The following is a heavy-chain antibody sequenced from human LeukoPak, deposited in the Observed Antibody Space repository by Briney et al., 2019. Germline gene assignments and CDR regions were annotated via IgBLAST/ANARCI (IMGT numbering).Heavy chain of an antibody. CDR1: GYSFTSHW. CDR2: IYPGDSDT. Sequence: GESLKISCQGSGYSFTSHWIGWVRQMPGKGLEWMGIIYPGDSDTRYSPSFQGQVTFSADKSITTAHLKWSSLKASDTAMYYCARSFDDAPDSFDVWGQGTMVTVSS. CDR3: ARSFDDAPDSFDV. J-gene: IGHJ3*01. D-gene: IGHD2-2*01. V-gene: IGHV5-51*01.